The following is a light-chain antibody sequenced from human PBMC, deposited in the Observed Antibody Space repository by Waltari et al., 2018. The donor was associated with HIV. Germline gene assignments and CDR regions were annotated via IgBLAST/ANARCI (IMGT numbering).Light chain of an antibody. J-gene: IGLJ2*01. CDR1: SSNIGSNT. V-gene: IGLV1-44*01. CDR3: ASWDDSLNGPV. CDR2: GKN. Sequence: QSVLTQPPSTSGTPGQRVTISCSGSSSNIGSNTVSWFQQLPVKAPTVLHYGKNHRPSGVPDGCSGSQSGPSASLSIGGLQSEDEADYYCASWDDSLNGPVFGGGTTLTVL.